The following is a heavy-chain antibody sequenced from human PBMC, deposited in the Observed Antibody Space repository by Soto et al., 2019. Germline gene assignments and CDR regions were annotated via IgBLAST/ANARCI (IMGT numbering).Heavy chain of an antibody. CDR3: ARGRWNSFWY. Sequence: QPGGSLRLSCAASGFTFSSYEMNWVRQAPGKGLEWVSYISSSGSTIYYADSVKGRFTISRDNAKNSLYLQMNSLRAEDTAVYYCARGRWNSFWYWGQGTLVTVSS. CDR1: GFTFSSYE. CDR2: ISSSGSTI. D-gene: IGHD3-3*01. V-gene: IGHV3-48*03. J-gene: IGHJ4*02.